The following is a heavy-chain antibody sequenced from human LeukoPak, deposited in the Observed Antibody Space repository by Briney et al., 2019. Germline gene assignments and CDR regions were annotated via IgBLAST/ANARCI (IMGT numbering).Heavy chain of an antibody. J-gene: IGHJ5*02. Sequence: GGALRLSCAASSSDPMHWVRQAPGKGLEWVGVISHNGSTKYYGDSVKGRFTISRDDSKKTLYLQMDDMRTEDSAVYYCARGESVAMGSIDLWGQGTLVTVSS. V-gene: IGHV3-30*01. CDR3: ARGESVAMGSIDL. CDR1: SSDP. D-gene: IGHD2-2*01. CDR2: ISHNGSTK.